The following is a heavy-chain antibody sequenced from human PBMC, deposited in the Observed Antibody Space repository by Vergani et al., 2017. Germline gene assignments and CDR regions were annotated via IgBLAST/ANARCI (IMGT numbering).Heavy chain of an antibody. CDR1: GGSISSSSYY. CDR2: IYYSGST. V-gene: IGHV4-39*01. Sequence: QLQLQESGPGLVKPSETLCLTCTVSGGSISSSSYYWGWIRQPPGKGLEWIGSIYYSGSTYYNPSLKSRVTISVDTSKNQFSLKLSSVTAADTAVYYCAXLSGIAAALGLFDRWGQGTLVTVSS. CDR3: AXLSGIAAALGLFDR. D-gene: IGHD6-13*01. J-gene: IGHJ5*02.